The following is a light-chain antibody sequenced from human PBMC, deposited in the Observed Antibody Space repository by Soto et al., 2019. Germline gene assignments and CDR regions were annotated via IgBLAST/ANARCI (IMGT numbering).Light chain of an antibody. Sequence: QTVVTQEPSFSVSPGGTVTLTCGLTSGSVSTTNYPSWYQQTPGQPPRTLIYSTNSRSSGVPDRFSGSILGNKAALTITGAQADDESDYYCVLYMGSGISVFGGGTKLTVL. CDR3: VLYMGSGISV. J-gene: IGLJ3*02. CDR2: STN. V-gene: IGLV8-61*01. CDR1: SGSVSTTNY.